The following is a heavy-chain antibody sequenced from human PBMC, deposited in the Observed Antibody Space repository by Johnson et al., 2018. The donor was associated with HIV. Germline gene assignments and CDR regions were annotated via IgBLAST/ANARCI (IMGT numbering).Heavy chain of an antibody. D-gene: IGHD6-13*01. CDR3: AKDMSSSWYRGAFDI. CDR2: ISFDGSNE. V-gene: IGHV3-30*18. Sequence: VQLVESGGGVVQPGRSVRLSCVVSGLNFSDYGMHWVRQAPGKGLEWVAVISFDGSNEYYAASVKGRFTISRDNAKNSLYLQMNSLRDEDTALYYCAKDMSSSWYRGAFDIWGQGTMVTVSS. J-gene: IGHJ3*02. CDR1: GLNFSDYG.